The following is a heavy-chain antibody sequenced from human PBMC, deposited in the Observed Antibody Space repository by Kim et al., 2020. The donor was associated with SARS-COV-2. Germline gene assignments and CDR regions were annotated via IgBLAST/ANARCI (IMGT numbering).Heavy chain of an antibody. Sequence: GSGKGRFPISRENAQNSLYLQMNSLKAGDTAVYYCARRRKGPYYYYGMDVWGQGTTVTVSS. CDR3: ARRRKGPYYYYGMDV. V-gene: IGHV3-13*01. J-gene: IGHJ6*02.